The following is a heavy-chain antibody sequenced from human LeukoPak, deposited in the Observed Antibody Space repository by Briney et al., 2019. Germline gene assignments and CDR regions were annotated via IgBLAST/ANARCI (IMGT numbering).Heavy chain of an antibody. D-gene: IGHD3-22*01. CDR3: ARSTYYYDSSGYWLDY. J-gene: IGHJ4*02. CDR2: IYYSGST. V-gene: IGHV4-39*01. Sequence: PSETLSLTCTVSGGSISSSSYYWGWIRQPPGKGLEWIGSIYYSGSTYYNPSLKSRVTISVDTSKNQFSLKLSSVTAADTAVYYCARSTYYYDSSGYWLDYWGQGTLVTVSS. CDR1: GGSISSSSYY.